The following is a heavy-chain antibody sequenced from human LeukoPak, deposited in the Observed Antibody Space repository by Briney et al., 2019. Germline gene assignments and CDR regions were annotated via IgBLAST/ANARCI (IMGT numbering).Heavy chain of an antibody. CDR3: AEDPPRSPIYCSSTSCPDY. Sequence: GGSLRLSCAASGFTFSSYAMSWVRQAPGKGLEWVSAISGSGGSTYYADSVKGRFTISRDNSKNTLYLQMNSLRAEDTAVYYCAEDPPRSPIYCSSTSCPDYWGQGTLVTVSS. CDR1: GFTFSSYA. V-gene: IGHV3-23*01. D-gene: IGHD2-2*01. CDR2: ISGSGGST. J-gene: IGHJ4*02.